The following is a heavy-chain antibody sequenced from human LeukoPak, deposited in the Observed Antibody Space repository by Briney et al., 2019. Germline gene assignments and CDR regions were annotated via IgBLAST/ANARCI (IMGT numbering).Heavy chain of an antibody. D-gene: IGHD1-26*01. CDR2: ISAYNGNT. Sequence: GASVKVSCKASGYTLTSYGISWVRQAPGQGLEWMGWISAYNGNTNYAQKLQGRVTMTTDTSTSTAYMELRSLRSGDTAVYYCAREEVGATLDYWGQGTLVTVSS. V-gene: IGHV1-18*01. CDR1: GYTLTSYG. J-gene: IGHJ4*02. CDR3: AREEVGATLDY.